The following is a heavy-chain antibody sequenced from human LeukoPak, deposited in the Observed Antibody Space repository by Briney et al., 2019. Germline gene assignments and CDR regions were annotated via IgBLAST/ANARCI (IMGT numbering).Heavy chain of an antibody. D-gene: IGHD3-10*01. CDR2: INHSGST. J-gene: IGHJ6*03. V-gene: IGHV4-38-2*02. CDR3: ARVEEGYGSGRRENYYYYYMDV. CDR1: GYSISSADY. Sequence: SETLSLTCSISGYSISSADYWGWIRQPPGKGLEWIGEINHSGSTNYNPSLKSRVTISVDTSKNQFSLKLSSVTAADTAVYYCARVEEGYGSGRRENYYYYYMDVWGKGTTVTISS.